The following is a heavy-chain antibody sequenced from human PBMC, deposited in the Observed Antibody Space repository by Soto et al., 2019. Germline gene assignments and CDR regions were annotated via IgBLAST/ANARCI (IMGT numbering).Heavy chain of an antibody. V-gene: IGHV4-59*07. CDR3: AVWFGELKTSGFDY. CDR1: GGSISSYY. CDR2: IYYSGST. J-gene: IGHJ4*02. Sequence: SDTLSLTCTVSGGSISSYYWSCIRQPPRKGLEWIGYIYYSGSTNYNNSLKSRVTISVDTSKNQFSLKLSSVTAADTAVYYCAVWFGELKTSGFDYWGQGTLVTVS. D-gene: IGHD3-10*01.